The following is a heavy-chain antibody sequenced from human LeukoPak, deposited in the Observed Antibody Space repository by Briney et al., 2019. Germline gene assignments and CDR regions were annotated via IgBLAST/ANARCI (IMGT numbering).Heavy chain of an antibody. Sequence: PGRSLRLSCAASGFTFSSYGMHWVRQAPGKGLEWVAVISYDGSNKYYADSVKGRFTISRDNSKNTLYLQMNSLRAEDTAVYYCAKELWSDYWGQGTLVTVSS. J-gene: IGHJ4*02. CDR2: ISYDGSNK. CDR1: GFTFSSYG. V-gene: IGHV3-30*18. D-gene: IGHD5-18*01. CDR3: AKELWSDY.